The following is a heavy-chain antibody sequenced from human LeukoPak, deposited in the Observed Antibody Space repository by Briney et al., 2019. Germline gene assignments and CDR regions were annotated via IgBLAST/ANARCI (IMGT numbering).Heavy chain of an antibody. D-gene: IGHD3-22*01. CDR1: GYTFTGYY. CDR2: ISAYNGNT. J-gene: IGHJ4*02. CDR3: ARAITYYYDSSGWNYFDY. Sequence: ASVKVSCKASGYTFTGYYMHWVRQAPGQGLEWMGWISAYNGNTNYAQKLQGRVTMTTDTSTSTAYMELRSLRSDDTAVYYCARAITYYYDSSGWNYFDYWGQGTLVTVSS. V-gene: IGHV1-18*04.